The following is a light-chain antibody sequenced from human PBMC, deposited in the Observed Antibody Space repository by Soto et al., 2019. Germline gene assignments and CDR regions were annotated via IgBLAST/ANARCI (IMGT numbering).Light chain of an antibody. Sequence: DIQMTQSPSSLSASVGDRITITCRASQNINTFLNWYQQKPGRAPNLLISSASISLSGVPSRFTGSGSGTEFTLTVSSLQPEDSATYYCQQTFNTPRTFGQGTRVETK. V-gene: IGKV1-39*01. CDR3: QQTFNTPRT. CDR1: QNINTF. CDR2: SAS. J-gene: IGKJ1*01.